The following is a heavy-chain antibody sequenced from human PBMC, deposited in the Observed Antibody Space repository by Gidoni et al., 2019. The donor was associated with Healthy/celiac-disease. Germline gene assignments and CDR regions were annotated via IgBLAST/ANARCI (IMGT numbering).Heavy chain of an antibody. J-gene: IGHJ5*02. Sequence: ELQLVQSGAEVKKPGESLSISSNGSGDRFTRYWISLVRQMPGKGLEWMGRIDPSDSSTNYSPSFQGHVTISADKSISTAYLQWSSLKASDTAMYYCARHFRPGSGSYMNWFDPWGQGTLVTVSS. CDR3: ARHFRPGSGSYMNWFDP. CDR1: GDRFTRYW. CDR2: IDPSDSST. V-gene: IGHV5-10-1*01. D-gene: IGHD3-10*01.